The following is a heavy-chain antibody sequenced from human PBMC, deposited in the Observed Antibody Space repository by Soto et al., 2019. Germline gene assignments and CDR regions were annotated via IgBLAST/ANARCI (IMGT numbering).Heavy chain of an antibody. CDR3: ARDPKCTNGVCYFYYFDY. CDR2: IWYDGSNK. D-gene: IGHD2-8*01. Sequence: PGVSLRLSCAASGFTFSSYGMHWVRQAPGKGLEWVAVIWYDGSNKYYADSVKGRFTISRDNSKNTLYLQMNSLRAEDTAVYYCARDPKCTNGVCYFYYFDYWGQGTLVTVSS. V-gene: IGHV3-33*01. J-gene: IGHJ4*02. CDR1: GFTFSSYG.